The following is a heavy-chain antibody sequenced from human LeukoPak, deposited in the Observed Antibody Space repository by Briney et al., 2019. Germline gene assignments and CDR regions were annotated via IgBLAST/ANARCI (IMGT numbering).Heavy chain of an antibody. J-gene: IGHJ1*01. D-gene: IGHD2-2*01. V-gene: IGHV3-30*02. CDR2: IRYDGSNK. CDR1: GFTFSSYG. Sequence: PGGSLRLSCAASGFTFSSYGMHWVSQAPGKGLEWVAFIRYDGSNKYYADSVKGRFTISRDNSKNTLYLQMNSLRAEDTAVYYCAKDVVAMTTAEYFQHWGQGTLVTVSS. CDR3: AKDVVAMTTAEYFQH.